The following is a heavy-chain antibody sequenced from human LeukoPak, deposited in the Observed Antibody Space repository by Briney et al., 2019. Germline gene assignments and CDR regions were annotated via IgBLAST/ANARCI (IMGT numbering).Heavy chain of an antibody. CDR1: GGSISSYY. Sequence: SETLSLTCTVSGGSISSYYWSWIRQPAGRGLEWIGHIDSSGTTNYNPSLKSRVTMSTDPSKNQFSLKLSSVTAAGTAIYYCARDAKYYYGSRTFFFYEHWGQGTLLTVSS. D-gene: IGHD3-10*01. V-gene: IGHV4-4*07. CDR2: IDSSGTT. CDR3: ARDAKYYYGSRTFFFYEH. J-gene: IGHJ4*02.